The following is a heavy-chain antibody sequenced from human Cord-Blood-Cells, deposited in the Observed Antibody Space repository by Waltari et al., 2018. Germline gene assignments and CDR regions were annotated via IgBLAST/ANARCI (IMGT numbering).Heavy chain of an antibody. CDR1: GLTFSRYG. J-gene: IGHJ4*02. Sequence: QVPLVESGGGVVQRGRSLRLSCAASGLTFSRYGMHWVRQAPGKGLEWVAVISYDGSNKYYADSVKGRFTISRDNSKNTLYLQMNSLRAEDTAVYYCAKDWHYGSGSYYDYWGQGTLVTVSS. CDR2: ISYDGSNK. V-gene: IGHV3-30*18. CDR3: AKDWHYGSGSYYDY. D-gene: IGHD3-10*01.